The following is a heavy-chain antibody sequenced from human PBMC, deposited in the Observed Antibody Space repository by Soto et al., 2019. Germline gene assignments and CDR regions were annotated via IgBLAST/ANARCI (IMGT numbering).Heavy chain of an antibody. V-gene: IGHV4-34*01. D-gene: IGHD2-15*01. J-gene: IGHJ4*02. CDR2: INHSGST. CDR3: ARVGYCSGGSCSEYYFDY. Sequence: PSETLCLTCAVYGGSFSCYYWSWIRQPPGKGLEWVGEINHSGSTNYNPSLKSRVTISVDTSKNQFSLKLSSVTAADTAVYYCARVGYCSGGSCSEYYFDYWGQGTLVIVSS. CDR1: GGSFSCYY.